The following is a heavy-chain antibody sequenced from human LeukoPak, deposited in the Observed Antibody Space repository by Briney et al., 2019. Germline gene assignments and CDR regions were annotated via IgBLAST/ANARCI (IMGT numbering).Heavy chain of an antibody. Sequence: GGSLRLSCAASGFTFSSYAMHWVRQAPGKGLEWVAVISYDGSNKYYADSVKGRFTISRDNSKNTLYLQMNSLRAEDTAVYYCARAVRRTYGRSTAVYFDYWGQGTLVTVSS. V-gene: IGHV3-30*04. D-gene: IGHD3-10*01. CDR2: ISYDGSNK. CDR1: GFTFSSYA. CDR3: ARAVRRTYGRSTAVYFDY. J-gene: IGHJ4*02.